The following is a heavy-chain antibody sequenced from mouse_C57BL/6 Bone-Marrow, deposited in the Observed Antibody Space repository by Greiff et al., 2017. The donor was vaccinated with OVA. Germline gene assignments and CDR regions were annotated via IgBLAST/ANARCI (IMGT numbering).Heavy chain of an antibody. CDR1: GFTFSDYG. Sequence: DVHLVESGGGLVKPGGSLKLSCAASGFTFSDYGMHWVRQAPEKGLEWVAYISSGSSTIYYADTVKGRFTISRDNAKNTLFLQMTSLRSEDTAMYYCARDYDGYAMDYWGQGTSVTVSS. CDR2: ISSGSSTI. V-gene: IGHV5-17*01. J-gene: IGHJ4*01. D-gene: IGHD2-4*01. CDR3: ARDYDGYAMDY.